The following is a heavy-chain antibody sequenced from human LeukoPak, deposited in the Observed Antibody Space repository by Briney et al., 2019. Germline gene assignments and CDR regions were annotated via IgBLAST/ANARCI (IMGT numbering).Heavy chain of an antibody. CDR1: GGSIGTYY. J-gene: IGHJ3*02. Sequence: SETLSLTCSVSGGSIGTYYWTWIRQPPGKGLEWIGYIYYTGSTNYSPSLKSRASMSVDTSKNQVSLKMTSVTAADTAVYYCARPSIPSAAASALDIWGQGTMVTVSS. D-gene: IGHD2-2*01. V-gene: IGHV4-59*08. CDR3: ARPSIPSAAASALDI. CDR2: IYYTGST.